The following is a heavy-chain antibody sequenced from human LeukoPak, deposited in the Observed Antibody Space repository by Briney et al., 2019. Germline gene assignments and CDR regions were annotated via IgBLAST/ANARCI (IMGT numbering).Heavy chain of an antibody. CDR3: AGQGWVSGGYIY. Sequence: GGSLRLSCAASGFTFSDSAMYWVRQAPGKGLEWIGRIRSRTHNYATVYAASVKGRFTISRDDSKNTAYLQMNSLKTEDTAVYYCAGQGWVSGGYIYWGQGTLVTVSS. D-gene: IGHD5-12*01. CDR1: GFTFSDSA. V-gene: IGHV3-73*01. CDR2: IRSRTHNYAT. J-gene: IGHJ4*02.